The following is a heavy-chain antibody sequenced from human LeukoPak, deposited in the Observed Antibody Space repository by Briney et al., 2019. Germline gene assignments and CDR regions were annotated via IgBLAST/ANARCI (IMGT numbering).Heavy chain of an antibody. Sequence: TSETLSLTCSVSVDSVSGSYWNWIRQSPGKELEWIGNIYYTGTPKYNPSLTNRVTISADTSKGQVSLNLNSVTAADTAVYYCAKTLGRGSASGWYFFNYWGPGLLVTVSS. J-gene: IGHJ4*02. CDR2: IYYTGTP. D-gene: IGHD1-1*01. CDR1: VDSVSGSY. CDR3: AKTLGRGSASGWYFFNY. V-gene: IGHV4-59*02.